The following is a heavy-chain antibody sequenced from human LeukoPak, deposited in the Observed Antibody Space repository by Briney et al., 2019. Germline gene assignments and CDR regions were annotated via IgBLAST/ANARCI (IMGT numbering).Heavy chain of an antibody. CDR1: GFTFSSYA. Sequence: GGSLRLSCAASGFTFSSYAMHWVRQAPGKGLEWVAVISYDGSNKYYADSVKGRFTISRDNSKNTLYLQMNSLRAEDTAVYYCARRSDIVVVPAASDYWGQGTLVTVSS. D-gene: IGHD2-2*01. J-gene: IGHJ4*02. V-gene: IGHV3-30-3*01. CDR3: ARRSDIVVVPAASDY. CDR2: ISYDGSNK.